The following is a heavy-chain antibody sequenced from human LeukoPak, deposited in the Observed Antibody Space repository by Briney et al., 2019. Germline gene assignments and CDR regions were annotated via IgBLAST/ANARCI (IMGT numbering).Heavy chain of an antibody. D-gene: IGHD3-10*01. V-gene: IGHV4-59*01. Sequence: PSETLSLTCTVSGGSISSYYWSWIRQPPGKGLEWIGLIYYTGSTNYNPSLKSRVTISFDTSKNQFSLKLSSVTAADTAVYYCARYGSGSYRQFDYWGQGTLVTVSS. CDR2: IYYTGST. J-gene: IGHJ4*02. CDR1: GGSISSYY. CDR3: ARYGSGSYRQFDY.